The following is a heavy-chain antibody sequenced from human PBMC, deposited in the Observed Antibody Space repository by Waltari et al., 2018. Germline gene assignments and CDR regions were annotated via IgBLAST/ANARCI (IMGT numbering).Heavy chain of an antibody. CDR2: ISSSSSYI. V-gene: IGHV3-21*04. J-gene: IGHJ4*02. CDR3: ARDSPTGVAFDY. Sequence: EVQLVESGGGLVKPGGSLRLSYAASGFTFSSYSMNWVRQAPGKGLEWVSSISSSSSYIYYADSVKGRFTISRDNAKNSLYLQMNSLRSEDTAVYYCARDSPTGVAFDYWGQGTLVTVSS. CDR1: GFTFSSYS. D-gene: IGHD3-3*01.